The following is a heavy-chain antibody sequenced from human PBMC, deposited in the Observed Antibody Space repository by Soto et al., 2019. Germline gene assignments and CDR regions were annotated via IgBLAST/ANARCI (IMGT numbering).Heavy chain of an antibody. CDR1: GVSINNGNDY. J-gene: IGHJ6*02. CDR2: IYDSGTT. CDR3: ARAHYGDYGYGMDV. D-gene: IGHD4-17*01. Sequence: PSETLSLTCTVSGVSINNGNDYWTWIRQHPGKGLEWIGYIYDSGTTYYNPSLKSRVTISVDRSKNQFSLKLSSVTAADTAVYYCARAHYGDYGYGMDVWGQGTTVTVSS. V-gene: IGHV4-30-2*01.